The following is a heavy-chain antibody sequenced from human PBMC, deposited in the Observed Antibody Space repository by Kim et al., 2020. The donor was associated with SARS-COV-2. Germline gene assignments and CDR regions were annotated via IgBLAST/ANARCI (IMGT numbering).Heavy chain of an antibody. D-gene: IGHD2-8*02. Sequence: TYYADSVKGRFTISRDNSKNTLYLQMNSLRAEDTAVYYCAKDLTGGWFDPWGQGTLVTVSS. CDR2: T. J-gene: IGHJ5*02. CDR3: AKDLTGGWFDP. V-gene: IGHV3-23*01.